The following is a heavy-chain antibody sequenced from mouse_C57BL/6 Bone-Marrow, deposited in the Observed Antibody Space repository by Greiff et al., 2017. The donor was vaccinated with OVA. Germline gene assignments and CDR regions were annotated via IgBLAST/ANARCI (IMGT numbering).Heavy chain of an antibody. D-gene: IGHD2-3*01. CDR1: GFTFSSYA. CDR3: ARDGYYGAD. J-gene: IGHJ3*01. Sequence: EVQLVESGGGLVKPGGSLKLSCAASGFTFSSYAMSWVRQTPEKRLEWVATISDGGSYTYYPDNVKGRFTISRDNAKNNLYLQMSHLKSEDTAMYYCARDGYYGADWGQGTLVTVSA. V-gene: IGHV5-4*01. CDR2: ISDGGSYT.